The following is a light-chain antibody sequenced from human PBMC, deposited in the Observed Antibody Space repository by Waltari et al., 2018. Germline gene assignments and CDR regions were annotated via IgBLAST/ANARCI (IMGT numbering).Light chain of an antibody. J-gene: IGKJ1*01. CDR3: QQNYSTPPT. Sequence: DIVMTQSPDSLAVSLGERATINCKSSQSVLYSSNNKNYLAWYQQKPGQPPKLLIYWASTRESGFPDRFSGSGSGTDFTLTISSLQAEDVAVYYCQQNYSTPPTFGQGTKVEIK. CDR2: WAS. V-gene: IGKV4-1*01. CDR1: QSVLYSSNNKNY.